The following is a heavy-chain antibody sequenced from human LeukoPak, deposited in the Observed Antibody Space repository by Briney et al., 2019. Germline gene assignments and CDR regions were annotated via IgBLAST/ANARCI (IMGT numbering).Heavy chain of an antibody. CDR2: IYSTGRS. Sequence: SETLSLTCTVSGGSISNYFWSWVRQPAGKGLEWIGRIYSTGRSDYNPSLKSRITMSVDTSKNQFSLKLSSVTAADTAVYYCARLRNRWSDVFDIWGQGTMVTVSS. V-gene: IGHV4-4*07. CDR1: GGSISNYF. D-gene: IGHD2-15*01. CDR3: ARLRNRWSDVFDI. J-gene: IGHJ3*02.